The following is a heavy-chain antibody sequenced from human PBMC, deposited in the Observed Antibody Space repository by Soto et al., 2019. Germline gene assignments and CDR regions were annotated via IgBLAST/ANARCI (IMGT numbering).Heavy chain of an antibody. CDR2: MNPNSGNT. D-gene: IGHD3-10*01. CDR1: GYTFTSYD. V-gene: IGHV1-8*01. J-gene: IGHJ5*02. Sequence: ASVKVSFKASGYTFTSYDINWVRQATGQGLEWMGWMNPNSGNTGYAQKFQGRVTTTRNTSISTAYMELSSLRSEDTAVYYCARGPDYYGSGSRREFWFDPWGQGTLVTVSS. CDR3: ARGPDYYGSGSRREFWFDP.